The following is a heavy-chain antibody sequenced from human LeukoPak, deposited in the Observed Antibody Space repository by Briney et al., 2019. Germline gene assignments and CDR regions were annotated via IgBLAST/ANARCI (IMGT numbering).Heavy chain of an antibody. CDR3: ARDPSTGMASGRHDH. Sequence: ASVKVSCKASGYTLTNYGFTWARQAPGQGLEWMGWISGYNGDTKYAQKVQGRVTLTIDTSTTTAYMELRSLTFDDTAVYYCARDPSTGMASGRHDHWGQGTLVTVSS. CDR2: ISGYNGDT. V-gene: IGHV1-18*01. D-gene: IGHD5-18*01. CDR1: GYTLTNYG. J-gene: IGHJ5*02.